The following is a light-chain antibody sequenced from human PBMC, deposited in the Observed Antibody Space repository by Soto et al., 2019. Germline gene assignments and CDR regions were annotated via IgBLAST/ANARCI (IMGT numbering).Light chain of an antibody. V-gene: IGLV1-47*02. CDR2: TNN. CDR1: SSNIGSNF. J-gene: IGLJ1*01. Sequence: QSVLTQPPSASGTPGQRVTISCSGSSSNIGSNFVYWYQHLPGTAPKLLIYTNNQRPSGVPDRFSGSKSGTSASLAISGLRSEDEDDYYCASWDGSLSGNVFGTGTKVTVL. CDR3: ASWDGSLSGNV.